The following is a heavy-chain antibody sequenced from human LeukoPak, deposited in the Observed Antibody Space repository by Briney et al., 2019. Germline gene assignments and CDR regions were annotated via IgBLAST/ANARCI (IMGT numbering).Heavy chain of an antibody. Sequence: GGSLRLSCAASGFTFSTYWMHWVRQAPGRGLVWVSRIKSDGSNSNYADCVKGRFTISRDNAKNTLYLQMNSLRAEDTAVYHCVRVGGRSSIGGDCWGHGTLVTVSS. CDR1: GFTFSTYW. J-gene: IGHJ4*01. D-gene: IGHD3-10*01. V-gene: IGHV3-74*01. CDR2: IKSDGSNS. CDR3: VRVGGRSSIGGDC.